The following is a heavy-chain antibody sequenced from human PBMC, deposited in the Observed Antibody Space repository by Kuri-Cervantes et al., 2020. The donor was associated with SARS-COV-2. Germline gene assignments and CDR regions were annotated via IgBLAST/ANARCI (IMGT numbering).Heavy chain of an antibody. Sequence: GGSLRLSCAASGFTFSSYAMSWVRQAPGKGLEWVSYISSSSSTIYYADSVKGRFTISRDNAKNSLYLQMNSLRDEDTAVYYCARAEIAGTFYYYGMDVWGQGTTVTVSS. CDR1: GFTFSSYA. J-gene: IGHJ6*02. CDR2: ISSSSSTI. CDR3: ARAEIAGTFYYYGMDV. V-gene: IGHV3-48*02. D-gene: IGHD1-1*01.